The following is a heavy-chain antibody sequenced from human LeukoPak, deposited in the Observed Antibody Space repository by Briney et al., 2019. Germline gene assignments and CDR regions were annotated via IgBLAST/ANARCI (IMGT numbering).Heavy chain of an antibody. CDR3: ARAGGSI. V-gene: IGHV3-9*01. Sequence: AGGSLRLSCAASGFSFEDFAMHWVRQGPGKGLEWVSGISWNSGNIGYADSVKGRFTISRDNAKNSLYLQMNSLRAEDTAVYYCARAGGSIWGQGTLVTVSS. D-gene: IGHD2-2*01. CDR2: ISWNSGNI. CDR1: GFSFEDFA. J-gene: IGHJ4*02.